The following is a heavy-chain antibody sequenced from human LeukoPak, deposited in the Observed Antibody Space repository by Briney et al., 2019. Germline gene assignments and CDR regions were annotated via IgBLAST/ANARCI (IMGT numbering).Heavy chain of an antibody. CDR2: IYNSGST. CDR3: ARRCRLLRGDAFDI. CDR1: GGSISSYY. D-gene: IGHD3-10*01. Sequence: IPSETLSLTCTVSGGSISSYYWTWIRQPPGKALEWIGYIYNSGSTKYNPSLESRVTISVDTSKNQFSLKLNSVTAADTAVYYCARRCRLLRGDAFDIWGQGTMVIVSS. J-gene: IGHJ3*02. V-gene: IGHV4-59*08.